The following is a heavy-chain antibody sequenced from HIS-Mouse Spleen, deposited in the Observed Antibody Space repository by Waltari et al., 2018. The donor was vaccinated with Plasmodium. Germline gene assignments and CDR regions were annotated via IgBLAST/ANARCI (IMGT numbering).Heavy chain of an antibody. CDR2: IYYSGST. J-gene: IGHJ4*02. CDR1: GGSISSSSSY. Sequence: QLQLQESGPGLVKPSETLSLTCTVSGGSISSSSSYLGWIRQPPGKGLEWIGSIYYSGSTYYNPSLKSRVTISVDTSKNQFSLKLSSVTAADTAVYYCARQLAYYDFWSGYSRGYYFDYWGQGTLVTVSS. CDR3: ARQLAYYDFWSGYSRGYYFDY. V-gene: IGHV4-39*01. D-gene: IGHD3-3*01.